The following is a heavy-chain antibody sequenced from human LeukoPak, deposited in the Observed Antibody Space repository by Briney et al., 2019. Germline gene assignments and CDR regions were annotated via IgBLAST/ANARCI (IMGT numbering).Heavy chain of an antibody. D-gene: IGHD3-10*01. CDR2: INHSGNT. CDR1: VGSFRGYY. CDR3: VRSTSSSPLGGYYNMDV. J-gene: IGHJ6*03. Sequence: SETLSLTCAVYVGSFRGYYWNWIRQPPGKGLEWIGEINHSGNTNYNPSPKSRVTISVDSSKNQFSLKLSSVTAADRAVYYCVRSTSSSPLGGYYNMDVWAKGTTVTVSS. V-gene: IGHV4-34*01.